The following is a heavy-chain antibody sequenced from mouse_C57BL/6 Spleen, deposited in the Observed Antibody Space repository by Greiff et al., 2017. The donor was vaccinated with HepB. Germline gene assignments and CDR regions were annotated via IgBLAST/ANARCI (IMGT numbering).Heavy chain of an antibody. CDR1: GYTFTGYW. Sequence: QVQLQQSGAELMKPGASVKLSCKATGYTFTGYWIEWVKQRPGHGLEWIGEILPGSGSTNYNEKFKGKATLTADTSSNTAYMQLSSLTTGDSAIYYCARGDYDGKDFDYWGQGTTLTGSS. CDR2: ILPGSGST. V-gene: IGHV1-9*01. J-gene: IGHJ2*01. CDR3: ARGDYDGKDFDY. D-gene: IGHD2-4*01.